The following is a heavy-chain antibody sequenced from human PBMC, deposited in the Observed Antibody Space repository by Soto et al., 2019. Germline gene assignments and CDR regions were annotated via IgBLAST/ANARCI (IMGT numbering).Heavy chain of an antibody. CDR1: GYTFIHYG. Sequence: GASVKVSCKASGYTFIHYGVNWVRQAPAQGLEWMGRITTYNGNANYAKKFQDRLTMTTDTSISTAYMELSRLRSDDTAVYYCARVGAQRAGSDAFDIWGQGTMVTVSS. V-gene: IGHV1-18*01. CDR3: ARVGAQRAGSDAFDI. D-gene: IGHD6-19*01. CDR2: ITTYNGNA. J-gene: IGHJ3*02.